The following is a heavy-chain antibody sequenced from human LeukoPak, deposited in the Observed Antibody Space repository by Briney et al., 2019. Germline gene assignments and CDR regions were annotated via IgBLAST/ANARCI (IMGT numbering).Heavy chain of an antibody. CDR3: ARVGCSNTSCYYYFDY. V-gene: IGHV4-34*01. D-gene: IGHD2-2*01. CDR1: GGSFSGYY. J-gene: IGHJ4*02. Sequence: SETLSLTCAVYGGSFSGYYWSWIRQPPGKGLEWIGEINHSGSANYNPSLKSRVTISVDTSKNQFSLKLSSVTAADTAVYYCARVGCSNTSCYYYFDYWGQGTLVTVSS. CDR2: INHSGSA.